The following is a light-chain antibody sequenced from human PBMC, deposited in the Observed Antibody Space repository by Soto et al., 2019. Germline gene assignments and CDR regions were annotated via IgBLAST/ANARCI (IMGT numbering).Light chain of an antibody. V-gene: IGKV3-11*01. CDR2: DAS. Sequence: EIVLTQSPATLSLSPGKRATLSCRASQSVSNYLAWYQQKPGQAPRLLIYDASNRATGIPARFSGSGSGTDFTLTISSLEPEDFAVYYCQQRSNWPPTWTFGQGTKVEIK. CDR3: QQRSNWPPTWT. CDR1: QSVSNY. J-gene: IGKJ1*01.